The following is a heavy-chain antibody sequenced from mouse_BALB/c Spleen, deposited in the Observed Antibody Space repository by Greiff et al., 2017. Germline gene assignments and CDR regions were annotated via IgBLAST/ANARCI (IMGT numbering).Heavy chain of an antibody. D-gene: IGHD4-1*01. J-gene: IGHJ3*01. CDR3: ARNWDGGWFAY. Sequence: EVQVVESGGGLVQPAGSLTLPCAASGFTFSSYGLSWVRQTPDKRLELVGTINCNGGSTYYPDSVKGRFTISRDNAKNTLYLQMSSLKSEDTAMYYCARNWDGGWFAYWGQGTLVTVSA. CDR2: INCNGGST. CDR1: GFTFSSYG. V-gene: IGHV5-6-3*01.